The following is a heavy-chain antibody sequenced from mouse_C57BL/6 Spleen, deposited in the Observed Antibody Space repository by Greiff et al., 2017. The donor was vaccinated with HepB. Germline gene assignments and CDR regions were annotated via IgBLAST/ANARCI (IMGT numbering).Heavy chain of an antibody. J-gene: IGHJ3*01. CDR2: IHPSDSDT. CDR1: GYTFTSYW. V-gene: IGHV1-74*01. CDR3: AISASPPEFAY. Sequence: VQLQQPGAELVKPGASVKVSCKASGYTFTSYWMHWVKQRPGQGLEWIGRIHPSDSDTNYNQKFKGKATLTVDKSSSTAYMQLSSLTSEDSAVYYCAISASPPEFAYWGQGTLVTVSA.